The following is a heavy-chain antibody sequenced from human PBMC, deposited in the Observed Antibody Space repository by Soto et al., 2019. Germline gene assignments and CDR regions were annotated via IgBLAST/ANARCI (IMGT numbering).Heavy chain of an antibody. CDR2: ISGSGDST. CDR3: AKSTLVVLVIHEFDS. CDR1: GFTFSSYA. Sequence: LRLSCVASGFTFSSYAMSWVRQAPGQGLEWVSGISGSGDSTDYADSVKGRFTISRDNSKNTLYLQMNSLRAEDTAVYFCAKSTLVVLVIHEFDSWGQGALVTVSS. D-gene: IGHD3-22*01. V-gene: IGHV3-23*01. J-gene: IGHJ4*02.